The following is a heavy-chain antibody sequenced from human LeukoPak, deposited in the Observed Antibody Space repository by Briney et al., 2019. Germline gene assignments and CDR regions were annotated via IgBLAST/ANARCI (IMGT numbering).Heavy chain of an antibody. CDR3: ANLYGDYVAY. CDR1: GFTFSSYG. CDR2: IRYDGSNK. V-gene: IGHV3-30*02. Sequence: GGSLRLSCAASGFTFSSYGMHWVRQAPGKGLEWVAFIRYDGSNKYYADSVKGRFTISRDNAKNTLYLQMNSLRAEDTAVYYCANLYGDYVAYWGQGTLVTVSS. J-gene: IGHJ4*02. D-gene: IGHD4-17*01.